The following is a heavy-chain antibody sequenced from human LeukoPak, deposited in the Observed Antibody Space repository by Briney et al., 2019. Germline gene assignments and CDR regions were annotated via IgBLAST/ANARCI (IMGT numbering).Heavy chain of an antibody. CDR3: ARGGRYGSSGPFDY. V-gene: IGHV3-11*04. CDR2: ISSSDSTI. D-gene: IGHD3-22*01. Sequence: GGSLRLSCAASGFTFSDYSMMWIRQAPGKGLEWVSYISSSDSTIYYADSVKGRFTISRDNARNSLFLQMNSLRAEDTADYYCARGGRYGSSGPFDYWGQGTLVTVSS. CDR1: GFTFSDYS. J-gene: IGHJ4*02.